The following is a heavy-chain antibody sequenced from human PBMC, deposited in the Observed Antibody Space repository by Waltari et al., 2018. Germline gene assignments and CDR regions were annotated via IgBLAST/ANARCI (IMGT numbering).Heavy chain of an antibody. V-gene: IGHV4-59*01. CDR3: ARDRGIIFDSFDI. CDR1: GGSINEYY. J-gene: IGHJ3*02. CDR2: IYSSGTT. D-gene: IGHD3-10*01. Sequence: QVQLQESGPRLVKPSETLSLTCTVPGGSINEYYWSWIRQPPGKGLEWIGCIYSSGTTNYNPSLKSRVTISVDTSKNHFSLNLSSATAADTAVYYCARDRGIIFDSFDIWGQGTMVTVSS.